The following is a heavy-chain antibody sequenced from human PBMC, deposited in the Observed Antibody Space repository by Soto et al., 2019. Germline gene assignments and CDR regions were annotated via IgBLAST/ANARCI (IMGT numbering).Heavy chain of an antibody. CDR3: AKGGQDYYYGMDV. CDR2: ISYDGSNK. V-gene: IGHV3-30*18. Sequence: QVQLAESGGGVVQPGRSLRLSCAASGFTFSSYGMHWVRQAPGKGLEWVAVISYDGSNKYYADSVKGRFTISRDNSKNTLYLQMNSLRAEDTAVYYCAKGGQDYYYGMDVWGQGTTVTVSS. CDR1: GFTFSSYG. J-gene: IGHJ6*02.